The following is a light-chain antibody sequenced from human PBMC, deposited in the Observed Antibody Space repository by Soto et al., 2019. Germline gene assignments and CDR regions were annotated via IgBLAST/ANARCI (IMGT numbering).Light chain of an antibody. CDR3: QQYHTSPLT. J-gene: IGKJ4*01. CDR1: QSISGNY. Sequence: EIVLTQSPGTLSLSPGERATLSCRASQSISGNYLHWYQQKPGQAPRLLIYDASNRVTGIPDRFSGGGSATDFTLTISRLEPEDFAVYYCQQYHTSPLTFGGGTKVEI. V-gene: IGKV3-20*01. CDR2: DAS.